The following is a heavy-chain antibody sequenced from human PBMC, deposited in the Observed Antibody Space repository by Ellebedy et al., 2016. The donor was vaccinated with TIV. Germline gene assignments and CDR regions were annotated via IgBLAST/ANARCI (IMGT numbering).Heavy chain of an antibody. CDR2: IKQDGSEQ. Sequence: GESLKISCAASGFSFSSNWMSWVRQAPGKGLERVANIKQDGSEQYYVDSVKGRFTISRDNAKNSLYLQMNSLRAEDTAVYYCARINWNKFDYWGQGTLVTVSS. J-gene: IGHJ4*02. CDR3: ARINWNKFDY. V-gene: IGHV3-7*03. CDR1: GFSFSSNW. D-gene: IGHD1/OR15-1a*01.